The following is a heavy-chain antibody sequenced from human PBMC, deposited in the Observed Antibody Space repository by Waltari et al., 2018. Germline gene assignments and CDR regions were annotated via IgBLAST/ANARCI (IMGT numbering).Heavy chain of an antibody. Sequence: EVQLVESGGGLVQPGGSLRLSCVASGLTFSTNAMCWVRQAPGKGLEWISSICASADCAYYADSVKGRFTISRDNSKNTLYLQANTLGAEDTAVYYCADAGWGEPKAYWGQGTLVTVSS. CDR1: GLTFSTNA. CDR3: ADAGWGEPKAY. CDR2: ICASADCA. V-gene: IGHV3-23*04. D-gene: IGHD1-26*01. J-gene: IGHJ4*02.